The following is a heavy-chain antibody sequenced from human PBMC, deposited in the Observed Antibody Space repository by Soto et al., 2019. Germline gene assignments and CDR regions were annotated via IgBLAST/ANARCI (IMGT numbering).Heavy chain of an antibody. D-gene: IGHD3-9*01. V-gene: IGHV3-30-3*01. J-gene: IGHJ4*02. CDR2: ISYDGSHK. Sequence: QVQLVESGGGVVQPGRSLRLSCAASGFTFSTFAMHWVRQAPGKGLEWVAVISYDGSHKYYADSVKGRIIISRDNSKITLYLQMKALRGEDTAVYYCARDRADGLRSFDWLCLDYWGQGTLVTVSS. CDR1: GFTFSTFA. CDR3: ARDRADGLRSFDWLCLDY.